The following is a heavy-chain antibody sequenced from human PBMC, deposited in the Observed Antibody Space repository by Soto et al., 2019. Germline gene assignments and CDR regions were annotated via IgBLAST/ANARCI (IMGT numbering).Heavy chain of an antibody. CDR1: GFTFSSYW. V-gene: IGHV3-7*04. Sequence: PGGSLRLSCAASGFTFSSYWMSWVRQAPGKGLEWVANIKQDGSEKYYVDSVKGRFTISRDNAENSLYLQVNSLRAEDTAVYYCSRDRRSHYYDSSGYYSRWGQGTLVTVSS. D-gene: IGHD3-22*01. CDR2: IKQDGSEK. CDR3: SRDRRSHYYDSSGYYSR. J-gene: IGHJ4*02.